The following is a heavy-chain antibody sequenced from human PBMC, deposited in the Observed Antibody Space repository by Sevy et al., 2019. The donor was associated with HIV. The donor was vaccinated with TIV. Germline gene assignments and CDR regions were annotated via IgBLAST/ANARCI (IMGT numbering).Heavy chain of an antibody. CDR2: ISGISNYI. CDR1: GFTFSSYS. Sequence: GGSLRLSCAASGFTFSSYSMNWVRQAPGKGLEWVSSISGISNYIYYADSMKGRFTVSRDNARNSLYLQMNSLRAADTVVYYCARNNCSITNCYMGDVFDIWGQGTMVTVSS. J-gene: IGHJ3*02. V-gene: IGHV3-21*01. D-gene: IGHD2-2*02. CDR3: ARNNCSITNCYMGDVFDI.